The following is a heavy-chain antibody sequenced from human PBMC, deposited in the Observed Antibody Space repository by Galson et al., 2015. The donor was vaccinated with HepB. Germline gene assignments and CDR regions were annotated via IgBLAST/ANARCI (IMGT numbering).Heavy chain of an antibody. V-gene: IGHV3-11*01. CDR3: ATARFGSGAYWTFEI. CDR1: GLTLSSYT. CDR2: ISTNGATT. Sequence: SLRLSRAASGLTLSSYTMSWGRQSPGRGLQWVSYISTNGATTYSTGSVKGRSTVARDNARNTVSLQMSSLTADDSAVYFCATARFGSGAYWTFEIWGQGTLVTVAS. J-gene: IGHJ3*02. D-gene: IGHD2-15*01.